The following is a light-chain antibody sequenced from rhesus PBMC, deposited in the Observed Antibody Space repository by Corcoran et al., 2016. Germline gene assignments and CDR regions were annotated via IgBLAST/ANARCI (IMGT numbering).Light chain of an antibody. J-gene: IGKJ4*01. CDR2: GAS. V-gene: IGKV3-24*04. CDR3: QQSSNLLT. Sequence: ETVVTQSPATLALSPGERATLSCGASQSVGSYLAWYQQNPGQAPRPLIYGASSRATGIPDRFRGSGSWSDFTLTISSLEPEDVGIYYCQQSSNLLTFGGGTKVEIK. CDR1: QSVGSY.